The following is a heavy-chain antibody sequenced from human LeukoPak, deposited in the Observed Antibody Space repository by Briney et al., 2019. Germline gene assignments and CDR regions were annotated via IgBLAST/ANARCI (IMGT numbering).Heavy chain of an antibody. J-gene: IGHJ6*03. CDR2: IYHSGST. CDR1: GYSINSGYY. V-gene: IGHV4-38-2*01. Sequence: PSETLSLTCAVSGYSINSGYYWGWIRQPPGKGLEWIGSIYHSGSTYYNPSLKSRVTISVDTSKNQFSLKLSSVTAADTAVYYCARAVARLGELSYYYYYMDVWGKGTTVTVSS. D-gene: IGHD3-16*02. CDR3: ARAVARLGELSYYYYYMDV.